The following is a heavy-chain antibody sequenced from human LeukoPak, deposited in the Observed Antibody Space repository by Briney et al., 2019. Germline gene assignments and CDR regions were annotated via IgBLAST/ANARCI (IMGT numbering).Heavy chain of an antibody. Sequence: SQTLSLTCAISGDSVSSNSAAWNWIRQSPSRGLEWLGRAYYRSKWYNDYAVSVKSRITINPDTSKNQFSLQLNSVTPEDTAVYYCARSNRGLELEPREGGAFDIWGQGTMVTVSS. J-gene: IGHJ3*02. CDR3: ARSNRGLELEPREGGAFDI. CDR2: AYYRSKWYN. V-gene: IGHV6-1*01. D-gene: IGHD1-7*01. CDR1: GDSVSSNSAA.